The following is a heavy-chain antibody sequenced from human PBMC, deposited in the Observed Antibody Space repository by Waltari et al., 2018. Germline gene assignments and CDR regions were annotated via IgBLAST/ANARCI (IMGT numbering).Heavy chain of an antibody. D-gene: IGHD6-13*01. CDR3: ARLAAAGLWFDP. V-gene: IGHV4-39*01. J-gene: IGHJ5*02. CDR1: GGSISSSSYY. Sequence: QLQLQESGPGLVKPSETLSLTCTVSGGSISSSSYYWGWIRQPPGKGLEWIGSIYYSGSTYYNPSLKSRVTISVDTSKNQFSLKLSSVTAADTAVYYCARLAAAGLWFDPWGQGTLVTVSS. CDR2: IYYSGST.